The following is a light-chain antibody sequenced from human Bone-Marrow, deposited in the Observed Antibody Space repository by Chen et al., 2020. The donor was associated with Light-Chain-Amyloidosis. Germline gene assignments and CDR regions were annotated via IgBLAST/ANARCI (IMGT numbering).Light chain of an antibody. V-gene: IGLV3-21*02. CDR1: NIGSTS. CDR2: DDS. Sequence: SYVLTQPSSVSVAPGQTATIACGGNNIGSTSVHWYQQTPGQAPLMVGYDDSERPSGIPERLSGSNSWNTATLTISRVEAGDEADYYCQVWDRSSDRPVFGGGTKLTVL. J-gene: IGLJ3*02. CDR3: QVWDRSSDRPV.